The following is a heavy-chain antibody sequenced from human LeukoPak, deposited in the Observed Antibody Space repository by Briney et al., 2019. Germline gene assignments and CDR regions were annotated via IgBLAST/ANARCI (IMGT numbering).Heavy chain of an antibody. CDR3: AAMVYAENWFDP. CDR1: GYTFTSYG. J-gene: IGHJ5*02. V-gene: IGHV1-18*01. D-gene: IGHD2-8*01. CDR2: ISAYNGNT. Sequence: ASVKVSCKACGYTFTSYGSSGVRQARGEGGEGMGWISAYNGNTNYARKLQGRVTMTPDTPTSTAYLELRSLRSDDTAVYYCAAMVYAENWFDPWGQGTLVTVSS.